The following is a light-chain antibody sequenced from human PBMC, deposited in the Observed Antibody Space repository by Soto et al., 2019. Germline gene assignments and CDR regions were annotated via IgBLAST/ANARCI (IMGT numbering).Light chain of an antibody. J-gene: IGKJ3*01. CDR1: QSVNSN. CDR3: QQYNNWPPLVT. CDR2: GAS. V-gene: IGKV3-15*01. Sequence: EIVLTQSPATLSVSPGERATLSCRASQSVNSNLTWYQQKPGQAPRLLIYGASTRAAGIPARFSGTGSGTDFTLTISSLQSEDFAVYLCQQYNNWPPLVTFGPGTKVDIK.